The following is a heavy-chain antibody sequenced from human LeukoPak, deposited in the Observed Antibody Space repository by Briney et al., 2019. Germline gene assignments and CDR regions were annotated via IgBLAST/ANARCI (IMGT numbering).Heavy chain of an antibody. CDR3: AAGYNWNTPPFDP. Sequence: SVKVSCKASGFTFTSSAVQWVRQARGQRLEWIGWIVVGSGNTNYAQKFQERVTITRDMSTSTAYMELSSLRSEDTAVYYCAAGYNWNTPPFDPWGQGTLVTVTS. J-gene: IGHJ5*02. V-gene: IGHV1-58*01. D-gene: IGHD1-1*01. CDR2: IVVGSGNT. CDR1: GFTFTSSA.